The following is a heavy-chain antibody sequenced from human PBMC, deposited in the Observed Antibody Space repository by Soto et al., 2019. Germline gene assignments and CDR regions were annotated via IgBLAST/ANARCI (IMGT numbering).Heavy chain of an antibody. D-gene: IGHD3-22*01. CDR1: GYTFTDYS. CDR3: ARDSGYDTTGYSPFDN. Sequence: ASVKVSCKTSGYTFTDYSIHWVRQAPGQGLEWMGWINPNNGGTSYAQKFQGRVTMTGGTSISTAYMELNSLRSDDTAVYYCARDSGYDTTGYSPFDNWGQGTKVTVYS. CDR2: INPNNGGT. V-gene: IGHV1-2*02. J-gene: IGHJ4*02.